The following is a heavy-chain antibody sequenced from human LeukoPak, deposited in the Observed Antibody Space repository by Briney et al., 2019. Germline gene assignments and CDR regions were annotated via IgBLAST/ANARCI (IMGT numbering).Heavy chain of an antibody. J-gene: IGHJ2*01. CDR3: ASVLWSAYYTVWYFDL. Sequence: SVKVSCKASGGTFSTYSISWVRQAPGQGLEWMGGIIPIIRKANYAQKFQGRVTITTDESTSTAYTELSSLRSEDTAVYYCASVLWSAYYTVWYFDLWGRGTLVTVSS. CDR2: IIPIIRKA. CDR1: GGTFSTYS. D-gene: IGHD3-3*01. V-gene: IGHV1-69*16.